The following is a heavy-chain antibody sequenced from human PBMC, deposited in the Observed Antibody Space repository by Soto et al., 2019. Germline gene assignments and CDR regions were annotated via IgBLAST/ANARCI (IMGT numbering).Heavy chain of an antibody. V-gene: IGHV3-30*18. CDR1: GFTLSSHC. CDR2: ISYDGSNK. J-gene: IGHJ4*02. Sequence: GGSLRLSFATSGFTLSSHCMHWVRQAPGKGLEWVAVISYDGSNKYYADSVKGRFTISRDNSKNTLYLQMNSLRAEDTAVYYCAKDPGYWGQGTLVTVSS. CDR3: AKDPGY.